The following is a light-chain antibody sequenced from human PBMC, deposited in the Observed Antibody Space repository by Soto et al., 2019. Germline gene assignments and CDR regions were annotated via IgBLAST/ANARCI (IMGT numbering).Light chain of an antibody. Sequence: DIVLTQSPGTLSLSPGERATLSCRASQTVSSNYLAWYQQKPGQAPRLLIYGASSRATGIPDRFSGSGSGTDFTLTISRLEPGDFAVYYCQQYDSSSYIFGQGTKLEIK. V-gene: IGKV3-20*01. CDR3: QQYDSSSYI. J-gene: IGKJ2*01. CDR2: GAS. CDR1: QTVSSNY.